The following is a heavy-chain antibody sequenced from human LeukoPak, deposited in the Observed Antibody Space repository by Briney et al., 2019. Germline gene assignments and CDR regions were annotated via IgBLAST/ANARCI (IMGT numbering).Heavy chain of an antibody. CDR3: ARDREYYYGSGSYYPGGCDY. CDR2: INPSGGST. CDR1: GYTFTSYY. Sequence: ASVKVSCKASGYTFTSYYMHWVRQAPGQGLEWVGIINPSGGSTSYAQKFQGRVTMTRDTSTSTVYMELSSLRSEDTAVYYCARDREYYYGSGSYYPGGCDYWGQGTLVTVSS. D-gene: IGHD3-10*01. V-gene: IGHV1-46*01. J-gene: IGHJ4*02.